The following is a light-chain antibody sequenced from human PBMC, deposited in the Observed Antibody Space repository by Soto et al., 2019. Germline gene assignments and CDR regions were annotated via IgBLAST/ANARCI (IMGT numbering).Light chain of an antibody. Sequence: ESVMPHSHGTLSLALGPRXTLXCRASQSVSNNYLAWYQQKPGQAPRLLIYGASNRATGIPDRFSGSGSGTDFTLTISRLEPEDFAVYYCQQYGSSGTFGQGTKVDIK. CDR1: QSVSNNY. V-gene: IGKV3-20*01. CDR3: QQYGSSGT. CDR2: GAS. J-gene: IGKJ1*01.